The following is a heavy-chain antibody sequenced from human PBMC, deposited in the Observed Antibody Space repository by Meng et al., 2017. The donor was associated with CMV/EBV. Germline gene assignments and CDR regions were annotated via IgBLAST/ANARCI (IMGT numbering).Heavy chain of an antibody. D-gene: IGHD6-13*01. CDR3: VCSSSRYREVDY. V-gene: IGHV3-30*04. CDR1: GFTFSSYA. J-gene: IGHJ4*02. Sequence: GESLKISCAASGFTFSSYAMHWVRQAPGKGLEWVAVISYDGSNKYYADSVKGRFTISRDNSKNTLYLQMNSLRPEDTAVYYCVCSSSRYREVDYWGQGTLVTVSS. CDR2: ISYDGSNK.